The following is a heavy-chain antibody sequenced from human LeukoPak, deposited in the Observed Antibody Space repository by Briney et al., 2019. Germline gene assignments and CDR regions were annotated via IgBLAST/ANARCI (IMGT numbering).Heavy chain of an antibody. D-gene: IGHD3-22*01. CDR3: ARTSQYYYDSSGYYFFDN. CDR1: GGSISSYY. V-gene: IGHV4-4*07. Sequence: PSETLSLTCTVSGGSISSYYWSWIRQPAGKGLEWIGRIYTRGSTNYNPSLKSRVTMSVDTSKNQFSLKLSSVTAADTAVYYCARTSQYYYDSSGYYFFDNWGQGTLVTVSS. CDR2: IYTRGST. J-gene: IGHJ4*02.